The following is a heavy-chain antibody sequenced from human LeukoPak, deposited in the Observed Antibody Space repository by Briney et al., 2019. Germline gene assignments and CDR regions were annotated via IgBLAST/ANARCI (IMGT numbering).Heavy chain of an antibody. CDR1: GFTFSSVA. CDR3: ATYRQVLLPFES. Sequence: GGSLRLSCAASGFTFSSVAMIWVLQPPGKGLEWVSSIFPSGGEIHYADSVRGRFTISRDNSKSTLSLQMNSLRAEDTAIYYCATYRQVLLPFESWGQGTLVTVSS. V-gene: IGHV3-23*01. CDR2: IFPSGGEI. D-gene: IGHD2-8*02. J-gene: IGHJ4*02.